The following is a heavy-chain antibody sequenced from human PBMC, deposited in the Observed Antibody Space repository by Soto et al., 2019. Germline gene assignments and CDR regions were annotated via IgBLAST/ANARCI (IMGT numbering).Heavy chain of an antibody. Sequence: ASVKVSCKASGYTFTSYAMHWVRQAPGQRLEWMGWINAGNGNTKYSQRFQGRVTITRDTSASTAYMELSSLRSEDTAVYYCAKDHRATRYYFDSWSQGTLVTVSS. CDR1: GYTFTSYA. J-gene: IGHJ4*02. V-gene: IGHV1-3*01. CDR3: AKDHRATRYYFDS. D-gene: IGHD1-26*01. CDR2: INAGNGNT.